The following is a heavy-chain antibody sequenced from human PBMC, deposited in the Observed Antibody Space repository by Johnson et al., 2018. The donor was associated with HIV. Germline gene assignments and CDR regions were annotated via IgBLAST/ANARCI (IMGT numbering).Heavy chain of an antibody. CDR3: ARDPVALGSSWYAFQEYRGPNDAFDI. CDR2: IRSKAYGGTT. V-gene: IGHV3-49*03. D-gene: IGHD6-13*01. J-gene: IGHJ3*02. Sequence: EVQLVESGGDLVQPGRSLRLSCTASGFTFGDYVMNWFRQAPGKGLEWVGIIRSKAYGGTTRYAASVKGRFIISRDDSKSIAYLQMNRLKTEDTAVYYCARDPVALGSSWYAFQEYRGPNDAFDIWGQGTMVTVSS. CDR1: GFTFGDYV.